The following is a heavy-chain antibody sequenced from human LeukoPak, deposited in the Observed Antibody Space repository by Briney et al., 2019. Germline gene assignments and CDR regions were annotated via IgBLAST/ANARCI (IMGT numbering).Heavy chain of an antibody. J-gene: IGHJ4*02. CDR1: GGSLNNNY. D-gene: IGHD6-19*01. CDR2: ISYSGST. CDR3: PRHLSDRKTVAGKFDY. Sequence: PSETLSLTCTVSGGSLNNNYWSWVRQPPGKGLEWIGYISYSGSTNYNPSLESRATISVASSRAQFSLKINSGTAADPALYFCPRHLSDRKTVAGKFDYWARESWSPSPQ. V-gene: IGHV4-59*08.